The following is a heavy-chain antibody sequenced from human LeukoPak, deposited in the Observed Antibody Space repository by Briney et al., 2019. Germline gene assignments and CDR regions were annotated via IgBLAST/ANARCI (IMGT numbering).Heavy chain of an antibody. J-gene: IGHJ6*04. CDR3: AIIAEVFDF. CDR1: GGFSIGYY. V-gene: IGHV4-34*01. Sequence: PSETLSLTCAVYGGFSIGYYGCWIRQPPGKGLEWIGEINHSRSTNYNTSLKSGVTISVDTSKNQFSLKLSSVTAADTAMYYCAIIAEVFDFWAKETTVTVSS. CDR2: INHSRST.